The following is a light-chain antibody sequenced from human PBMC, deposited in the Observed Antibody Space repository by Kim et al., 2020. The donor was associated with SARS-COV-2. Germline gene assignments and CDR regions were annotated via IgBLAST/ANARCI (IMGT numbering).Light chain of an antibody. CDR2: KAS. J-gene: IGKJ1*01. Sequence: STLSASVGDRVTITCRASQSISSWLAWYQQKPGKAPKLLIYKASSLESGVPSRFSGSGSGTEFTLTISSLQPDYFATYYCQRAGTFGQGTKVDIK. CDR1: QSISSW. CDR3: QRAGT. V-gene: IGKV1-5*03.